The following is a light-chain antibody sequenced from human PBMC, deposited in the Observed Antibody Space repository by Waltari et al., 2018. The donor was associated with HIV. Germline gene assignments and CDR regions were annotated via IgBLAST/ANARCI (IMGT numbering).Light chain of an antibody. CDR3: QTWDTSTASYV. J-gene: IGLJ1*01. CDR2: QHN. Sequence: SYEVSQPPSVSVSPGQTASTSCSGDKLPHRYVSWYQQKPGQSPVLFIFQHNKRPSGIPERFSGSKSGNTATLTIRGTQTMDDADYFCQTWDTSTASYVFGTGTTVTVL. CDR1: KLPHRY. V-gene: IGLV3-1*01.